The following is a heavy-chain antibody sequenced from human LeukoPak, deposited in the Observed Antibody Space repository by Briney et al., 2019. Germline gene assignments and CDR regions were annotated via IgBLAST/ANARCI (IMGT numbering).Heavy chain of an antibody. J-gene: IGHJ3*02. Sequence: ASVKVSCKASGYTFTSYYMHWVRQAPGQGLEWMGIINPSGGSTSYAQKFQGRVTMTRDTSTSTVYMELSSLRSEDTAVCYCASIAAAALDAFDIWGQGTMVTVSS. CDR3: ASIAAAALDAFDI. V-gene: IGHV1-46*03. CDR1: GYTFTSYY. CDR2: INPSGGST. D-gene: IGHD6-13*01.